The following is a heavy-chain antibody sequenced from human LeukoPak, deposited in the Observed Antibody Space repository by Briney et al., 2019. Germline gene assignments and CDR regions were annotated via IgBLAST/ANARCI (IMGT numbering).Heavy chain of an antibody. V-gene: IGHV5-51*01. CDR3: ARSPRRYCSSTSCYAGRGFDP. Sequence: GESLKISCQGSGYSFTSYWIGWVRQMPGKGLEWMGIIYPGDSDTRYSPSFQGQVTISADKSISTAYLQWSSLKASDTAMYYCARSPRRYCSSTSCYAGRGFDPWGQGTLVTVSS. CDR1: GYSFTSYW. D-gene: IGHD2-2*01. J-gene: IGHJ5*02. CDR2: IYPGDSDT.